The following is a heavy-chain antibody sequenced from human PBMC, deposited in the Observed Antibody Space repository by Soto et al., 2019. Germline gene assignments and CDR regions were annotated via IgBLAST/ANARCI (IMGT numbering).Heavy chain of an antibody. J-gene: IGHJ4*02. CDR2: IKSKTDGGTT. Sequence: EVQLVESGGGLVKPGGSLRLSCAASGFTFSNAWMNWVRQAPGKGLEWVGGIKSKTDGGTTDYAAPVKGRFTISRDDSKNPLYLQINSLKTEDTAVYYCTTVSPAGVYWGQGTLVTVSS. CDR3: TTVSPAGVY. D-gene: IGHD2-8*01. V-gene: IGHV3-15*07. CDR1: GFTFSNAW.